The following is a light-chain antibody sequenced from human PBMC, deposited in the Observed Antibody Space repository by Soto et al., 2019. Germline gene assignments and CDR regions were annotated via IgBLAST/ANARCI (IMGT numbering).Light chain of an antibody. CDR2: DVS. CDR3: ASSSSPTPVYL. Sequence: QSALTQPASVSGSPGQSITISCTGTSFKNVSWYQQHPGQAPKLLIYDVSYRPSGISHRFSGSESAYTASLTISGLQAEDVVDYYCASSSSPTPVYLFGTGTKLTCL. V-gene: IGLV2-14*03. J-gene: IGLJ1*01. CDR1: SFKN.